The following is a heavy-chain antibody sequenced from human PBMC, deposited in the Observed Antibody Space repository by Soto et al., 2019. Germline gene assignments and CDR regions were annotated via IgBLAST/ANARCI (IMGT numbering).Heavy chain of an antibody. J-gene: IGHJ4*02. CDR1: GFTFGDYP. V-gene: IGHV3-49*04. CDR2: IRSKVYGGTP. D-gene: IGHD3-22*01. Sequence: PGGSLRLSCTASGFTFGDYPMSWVRQAPGKGLEWVGFIRSKVYGGTPEYAASVKGRFTISRDDSKSIAYLQMNSLKTEDTAVYYCSTLWVFYYDSRNYHPDYWGQGTLVTVSS. CDR3: STLWVFYYDSRNYHPDY.